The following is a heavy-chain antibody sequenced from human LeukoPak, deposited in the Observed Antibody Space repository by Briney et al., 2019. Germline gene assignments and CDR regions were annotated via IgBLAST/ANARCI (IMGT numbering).Heavy chain of an antibody. CDR3: AVGVIADGVVDY. V-gene: IGHV4-39*07. CDR1: GASIGSTAYY. Sequence: SETLSLTCTVSGASIGSTAYYWDWIRQPPGKGLEWIGTIYYSGSTYFNPSLKSRVTISVDTSKNQFSLKLSSVTAADAAVYYCAVGVIADGVVDYRGQGTLVTVSS. CDR2: IYYSGST. D-gene: IGHD2-21*01. J-gene: IGHJ4*02.